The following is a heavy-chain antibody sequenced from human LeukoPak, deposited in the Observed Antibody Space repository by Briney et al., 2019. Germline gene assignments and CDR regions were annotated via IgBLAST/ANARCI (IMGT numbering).Heavy chain of an antibody. CDR2: ISGSGGST. Sequence: GGSLRLSCAASGFTFSSYAMSWVRQAPGKGLEWVSAISGSGGSTYYADSVKGRFTISRDNSKNTLYLQMNSLRAEDTAVYYCARDSHYDYGDYIFDYWGQGTLVTVSS. CDR1: GFTFSSYA. J-gene: IGHJ4*02. CDR3: ARDSHYDYGDYIFDY. D-gene: IGHD4-17*01. V-gene: IGHV3-23*01.